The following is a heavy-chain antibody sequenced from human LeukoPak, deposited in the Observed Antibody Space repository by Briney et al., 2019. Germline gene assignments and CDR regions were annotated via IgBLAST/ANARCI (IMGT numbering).Heavy chain of an antibody. D-gene: IGHD2-15*01. CDR2: ISWDGGST. Sequence: GGSLRLSCAASGFTFDDYAMHWVRQAPGKGLEWVSLISWDGGSTYYADSVKGRFTISRDNSKNSLYLQMNSLRAEYTALYYCAKDGIEVVAATYYYYYMDVWGKGTTVTVSS. CDR1: GFTFDDYA. CDR3: AKDGIEVVAATYYYYYMDV. J-gene: IGHJ6*03. V-gene: IGHV3-43D*03.